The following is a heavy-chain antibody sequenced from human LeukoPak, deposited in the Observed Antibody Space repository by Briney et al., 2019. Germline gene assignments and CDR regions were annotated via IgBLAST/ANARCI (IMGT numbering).Heavy chain of an antibody. V-gene: IGHV1-2*02. CDR1: GYTFTVYY. CDR3: ARVVLWFGTYYFDY. D-gene: IGHD3-10*01. CDR2: INPNSGGT. J-gene: IGHJ4*02. Sequence: GASVKVSCKASGYTFTVYYMHWVRQAPGQGLEWMGWINPNSGGTNYSQKFQGRVTMTRDTSISTAYMELSRLRSDDTAVYYCARVVLWFGTYYFDYWGQGTLVTVSS.